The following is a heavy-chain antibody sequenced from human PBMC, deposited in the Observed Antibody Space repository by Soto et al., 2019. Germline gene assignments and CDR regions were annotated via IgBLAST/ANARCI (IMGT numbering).Heavy chain of an antibody. V-gene: IGHV3-7*05. CDR3: TRITSLAGVY. Sequence: EVQLVESGGALVQPGGSLRLSCAVSGFTFNNYWMSWVRQAPGKGLEWVANIKQDGNEKYYVDSVKGRFTISRDNAKNSLYLQMNSLRAEETAVYYCTRITSLAGVYWGQGTLVTVPS. D-gene: IGHD3-10*01. J-gene: IGHJ4*02. CDR2: IKQDGNEK. CDR1: GFTFNNYW.